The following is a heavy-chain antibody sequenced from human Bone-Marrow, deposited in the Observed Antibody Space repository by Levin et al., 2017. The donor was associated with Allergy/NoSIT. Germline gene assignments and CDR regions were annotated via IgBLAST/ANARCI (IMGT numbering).Heavy chain of an antibody. Sequence: GGSLRLSCAASGFTFSDYYMSWIRQAPGKGLEWVSYISSSSSYTNYADSVKGRFTISRDNAKNSLYLQMNSLRAEDTAVYYCARASHDYGDIRSWFDPWGQGTLVTVSS. CDR1: GFTFSDYY. CDR2: ISSSSSYT. V-gene: IGHV3-11*05. CDR3: ARASHDYGDIRSWFDP. D-gene: IGHD4-17*01. J-gene: IGHJ5*02.